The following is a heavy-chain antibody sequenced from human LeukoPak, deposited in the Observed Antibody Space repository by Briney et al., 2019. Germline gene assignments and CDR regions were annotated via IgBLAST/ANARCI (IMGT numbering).Heavy chain of an antibody. J-gene: IGHJ4*02. Sequence: GGSLRLSCAASGFTFSSYWMSWVRQAPGKGLEWVANIKQDGSEKYYVDSVKGRFTISRDNAKNSLYLQMNSLRAEDTAVYYCAKDPDYVRGYSYPNYWGQGTLVTVSS. CDR3: AKDPDYVRGYSYPNY. CDR1: GFTFSSYW. V-gene: IGHV3-7*01. D-gene: IGHD5-18*01. CDR2: IKQDGSEK.